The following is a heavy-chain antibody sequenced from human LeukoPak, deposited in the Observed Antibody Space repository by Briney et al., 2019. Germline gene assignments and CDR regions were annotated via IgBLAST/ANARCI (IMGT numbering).Heavy chain of an antibody. CDR2: IRYDGNNK. J-gene: IGHJ4*02. Sequence: GGSLRLSCAASEFTFSNYDMHWVRQAPGKGLEWVAFIRYDGNNKYYADSVKGRFTISRDNSKNTLYLQMNSLRAEDTAVYYCAKDQAVAGHPLDYWGQGTLVTVSP. CDR1: EFTFSNYD. D-gene: IGHD6-19*01. V-gene: IGHV3-30*02. CDR3: AKDQAVAGHPLDY.